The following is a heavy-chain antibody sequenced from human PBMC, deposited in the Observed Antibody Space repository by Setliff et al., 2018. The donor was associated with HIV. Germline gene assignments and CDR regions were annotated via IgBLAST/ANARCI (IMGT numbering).Heavy chain of an antibody. V-gene: IGHV4-61*02. CDR1: GGSIGSVNYY. Sequence: PSETLSLTCNVSGGSIGSVNYYWNWVRQPAGKGLEWIGRIYASGSPTYNPSLKSRVTISVDTSKNHFSLRLNSVTAADTAVYFCARAPRYYRGWYIPEYFDNWGEGTLVTVSS. J-gene: IGHJ4*02. D-gene: IGHD6-19*01. CDR3: ARAPRYYRGWYIPEYFDN. CDR2: IYASGSP.